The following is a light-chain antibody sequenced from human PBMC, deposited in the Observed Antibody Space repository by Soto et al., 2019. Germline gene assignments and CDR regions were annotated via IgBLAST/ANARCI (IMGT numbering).Light chain of an antibody. CDR2: GAS. V-gene: IGKV3-15*01. CDR3: QQYNNWPLT. Sequence: EIVMTQSPATLSVSPGERATLSCRASQNINNNLAWYQQKPGQGPRLPIYGASSRATGIPARFSGSGSGTGFTLTISSLQSEDFAIYYCQQYNNWPLTFGGGTKVEIK. CDR1: QNINNN. J-gene: IGKJ4*01.